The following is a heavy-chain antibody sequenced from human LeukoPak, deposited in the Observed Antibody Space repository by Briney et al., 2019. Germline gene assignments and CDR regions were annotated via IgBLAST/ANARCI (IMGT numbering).Heavy chain of an antibody. CDR1: GFTFSSYA. V-gene: IGHV3-23*01. CDR3: AKLVDYCEGRTCFTSYYYTDI. CDR2: ISGSGGST. Sequence: GGSLRLSCAASGFTFSSYAMSWVRQAPGKGLEWVSAISGSGGSTYYADSVKGRFTISRDNSKNTLYLQMNSLRAEDTAVYYCAKLVDYCEGRTCFTSYYYTDIWGKGTTVTVSS. D-gene: IGHD4/OR15-4a*01. J-gene: IGHJ6*03.